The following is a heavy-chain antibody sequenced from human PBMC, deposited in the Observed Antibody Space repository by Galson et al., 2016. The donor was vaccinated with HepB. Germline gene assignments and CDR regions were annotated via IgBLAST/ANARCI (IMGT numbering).Heavy chain of an antibody. Sequence: SLRLSCAVSGFSFSTYGMSWVRQAPGKGLGWISAIRGSGGVTHYADSVRGRFTISRDHSKRTLFLHMSSLTVEDTAVYYCAKDILEVPAALPFDSWGQGTLVIVSS. CDR3: AKDILEVPAALPFDS. CDR1: GFSFSTYG. V-gene: IGHV3-23*01. J-gene: IGHJ4*02. CDR2: IRGSGGVT. D-gene: IGHD2-2*01.